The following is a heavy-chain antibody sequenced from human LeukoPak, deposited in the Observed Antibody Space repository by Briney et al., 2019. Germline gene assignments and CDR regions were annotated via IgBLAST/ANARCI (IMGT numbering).Heavy chain of an antibody. D-gene: IGHD3-10*01. CDR2: IIPIFGTA. J-gene: IGHJ3*02. CDR1: GGTFSSYA. CDR3: ARRITYAFDI. Sequence: ASVKASCKASGGTFSSYAISWVRQAPGQGLEWVGGIIPIFGTANYAQKIQGRVMITTDESTSTAYMELSSLRSEDTAVYHCARRITYAFDIWGQGTMVTVSS. V-gene: IGHV1-69*05.